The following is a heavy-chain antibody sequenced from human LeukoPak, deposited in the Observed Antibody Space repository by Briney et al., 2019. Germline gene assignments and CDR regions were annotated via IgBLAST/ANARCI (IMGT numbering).Heavy chain of an antibody. Sequence: PSETLSLXCTVSGGSISSYYWSWIRQPAGKGLEWIGRIYSSGSTNYNPSLKSRVTLSVDTSKNEFSLKLSSVTAADTAVYYCARDSYSTSCYDYWGQGILVTVSS. CDR1: GGSISSYY. CDR2: IYSSGST. D-gene: IGHD2-2*01. CDR3: ARDSYSTSCYDY. V-gene: IGHV4-4*07. J-gene: IGHJ4*02.